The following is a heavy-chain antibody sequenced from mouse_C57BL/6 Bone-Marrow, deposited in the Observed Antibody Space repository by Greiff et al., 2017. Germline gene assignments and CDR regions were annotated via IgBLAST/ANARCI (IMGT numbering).Heavy chain of an antibody. CDR2: IYPGSGST. Sequence: VQLQQPGAELVKPGASVKMSCKASGYTFTSYWITWVKQRPGQGLEWIGDIYPGSGSTNYNEKFKSKATLTVDTSSSTAYMPLSSLTSEDSAVYYCAIPYCSNYWYFDVWGKGTTVTVSS. J-gene: IGHJ1*03. D-gene: IGHD2-5*01. CDR3: AIPYCSNYWYFDV. CDR1: GYTFTSYW. V-gene: IGHV1-55*01.